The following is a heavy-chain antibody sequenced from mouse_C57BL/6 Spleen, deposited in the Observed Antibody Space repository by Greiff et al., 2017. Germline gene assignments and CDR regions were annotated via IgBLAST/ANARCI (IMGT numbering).Heavy chain of an antibody. D-gene: IGHD2-4*01. CDR3: ARLDYDYDGPYWYFDV. V-gene: IGHV5-6*01. J-gene: IGHJ1*03. CDR2: ISSGGSYT. CDR1: GFTFSSYG. Sequence: EVQRVESGGDLVKPGGSLKLSCAASGFTFSSYGMSWVRQTPDKRLEWVATISSGGSYTYYPDSVKGRFTISRDNAKNTLYLQMSSLKSEDTAMYYCARLDYDYDGPYWYFDVWGTGTTVTAAS.